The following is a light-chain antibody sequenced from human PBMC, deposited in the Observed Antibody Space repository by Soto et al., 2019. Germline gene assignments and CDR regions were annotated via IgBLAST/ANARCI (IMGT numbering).Light chain of an antibody. CDR3: QQRSNWLT. CDR1: QSVSSY. Sequence: EIVLTQSPATLSLSPGERATLSCRASQSVSSYLAWYQQKPGQAPRLLIYDASNRATGIPARFSGSGSGTDFTLTINSLEPEDFSGYYRQQRSNWLTFGGGTKVEIK. V-gene: IGKV3-11*01. CDR2: DAS. J-gene: IGKJ4*01.